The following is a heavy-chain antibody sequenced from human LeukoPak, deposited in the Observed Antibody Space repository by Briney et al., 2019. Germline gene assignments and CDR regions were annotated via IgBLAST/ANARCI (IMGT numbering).Heavy chain of an antibody. CDR1: GGSFGGYY. Sequence: PSETLSLTCAVYGGSFGGYYWSWIRQPPGKGLEWIGEINHSGSTNYNPSLKSRVTISVDTSKNQFSLKLSSVTAADTAVYYCARNRIQPDYWGQGTLVTVSS. CDR2: INHSGST. V-gene: IGHV4-34*01. CDR3: ARNRIQPDY. D-gene: IGHD5-18*01. J-gene: IGHJ4*02.